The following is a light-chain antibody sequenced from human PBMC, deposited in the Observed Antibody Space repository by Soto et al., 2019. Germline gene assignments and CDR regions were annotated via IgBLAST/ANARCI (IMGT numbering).Light chain of an antibody. CDR1: QAIRND. Sequence: AIQMTQSPSSLSASVGDRVTITCRASQAIRNDLNWYQHKVGKAPKLLIYAASTLQRGVPSRFSGSGSGTDFTLTITSLQPEDFATYYCLHDALFPYSFGQWTRLEI. J-gene: IGKJ2*03. CDR3: LHDALFPYS. CDR2: AAS. V-gene: IGKV1-6*01.